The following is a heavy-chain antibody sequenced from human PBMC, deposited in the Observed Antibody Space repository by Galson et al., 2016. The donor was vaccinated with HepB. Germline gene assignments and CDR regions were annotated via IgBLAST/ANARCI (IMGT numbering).Heavy chain of an antibody. J-gene: IGHJ3*01. D-gene: IGHD3-9*01. CDR3: AKADSLPYFDYEGDVFDV. CDR2: ISGSGVGK. V-gene: IGHV3-23*01. Sequence: SLRLSCAASGFTFNTYAMSWVRQFPGNGLGWVSGISGSGVGKHYADAVKGRFTISRDNSKSTMYLQMNSLRVEDTAISYCAKADSLPYFDYEGDVFDVWGQGTLVTVSS. CDR1: GFTFNTYA.